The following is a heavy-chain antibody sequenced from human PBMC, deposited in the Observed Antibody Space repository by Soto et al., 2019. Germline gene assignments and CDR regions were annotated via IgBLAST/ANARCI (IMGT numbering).Heavy chain of an antibody. CDR1: GGSISGSY. V-gene: IGHV4-59*01. J-gene: IGHJ4*02. D-gene: IGHD6-19*01. CDR2: VYYTGST. CDR3: ARSVAVAGAHIDY. Sequence: SETLSLTCSVPGGSISGSYWSWIRQSPGKGLEWLGYVYYTGSTNYSPSLRSRVSISVDTSKNEFSLRLSSVTAADTAVYFCARSVAVAGAHIDYWGQGTQVTVSS.